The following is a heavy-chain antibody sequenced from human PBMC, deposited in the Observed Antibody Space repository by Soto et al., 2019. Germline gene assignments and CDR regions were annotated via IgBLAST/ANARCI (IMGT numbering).Heavy chain of an antibody. CDR3: AIDIGYCSSTSCYLRALGGPTTGSGMDV. CDR1: GYTFTSYA. J-gene: IGHJ6*04. V-gene: IGHV1-3*01. D-gene: IGHD2-2*01. Sequence: ASVKVSCKASGYTFTSYAMHWVRQAPGQRLEWMGWINAGNGNTKYSQKFQGRVTITRDTSASTAYMELSSLRSEDTAVYYCAIDIGYCSSTSCYLRALGGPTTGSGMDVWGKGTTVTVSS. CDR2: INAGNGNT.